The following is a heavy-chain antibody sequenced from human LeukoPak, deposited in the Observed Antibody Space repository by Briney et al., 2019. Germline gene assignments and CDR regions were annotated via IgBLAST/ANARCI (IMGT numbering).Heavy chain of an antibody. J-gene: IGHJ4*02. CDR2: IIPILGIA. CDR3: ARVRGHYDFWSGYTGDY. CDR1: GGTFSSYA. D-gene: IGHD3-3*01. Sequence: ASVKVSCKASGGTFSSYAISWVRQAPGQGLEWMGRIIPILGIANYAQKFQGRVTITADKFTSTAYMELSSLRSEDTAVYYCARVRGHYDFWSGYTGDYWGQGTLVTVSS. V-gene: IGHV1-69*04.